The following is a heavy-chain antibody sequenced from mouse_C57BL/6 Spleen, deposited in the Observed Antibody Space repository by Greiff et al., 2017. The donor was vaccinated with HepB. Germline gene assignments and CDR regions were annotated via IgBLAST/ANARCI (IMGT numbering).Heavy chain of an antibody. Sequence: EVQLQQSGPELVKPGASVKMSCKASGYTFTDYNMHWVKQSHGKSLEWIGYINPNNGGTSYNQKFKGKATLTVNKSSSTAYMELRSLTSEDSAAYYCARGGYYGSSPFDYWGQGTTLTVSS. V-gene: IGHV1-22*01. D-gene: IGHD1-1*01. CDR1: GYTFTDYN. J-gene: IGHJ2*01. CDR2: INPNNGGT. CDR3: ARGGYYGSSPFDY.